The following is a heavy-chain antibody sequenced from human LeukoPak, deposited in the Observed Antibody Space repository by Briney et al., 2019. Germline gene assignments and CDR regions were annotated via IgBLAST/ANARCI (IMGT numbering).Heavy chain of an antibody. CDR2: IYHSGST. CDR3: ARAAFEYQLLVYVNWFDP. V-gene: IGHV4-38-2*02. J-gene: IGHJ5*02. CDR1: GYSISSGYY. Sequence: SETLSLTCTVSGYSISSGYYWGWIRQPPGKGLEWIGSIYHSGSTYYNPSLKSRVTISVDTSKNQFSLKLSSVTAADTAVYYCARAAFEYQLLVYVNWFDPWGQGTLVTVSS. D-gene: IGHD2-2*01.